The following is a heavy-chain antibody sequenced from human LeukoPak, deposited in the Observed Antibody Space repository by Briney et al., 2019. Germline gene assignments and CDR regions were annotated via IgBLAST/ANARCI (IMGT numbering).Heavy chain of an antibody. V-gene: IGHV4-39*07. CDR3: ARGVTIFGVVIEHWFDP. CDR2: IYYSGST. Sequence: PSETLSLTCSVSGGSISSSTYYWGWIRQPPGKGLEWIGSIYYSGSTNYNPSLKSRVTISVDTSKNQFSLKLSSVTAADTAVYYCARGVTIFGVVIEHWFDPWGQGTLVTVSS. D-gene: IGHD3-3*01. J-gene: IGHJ5*02. CDR1: GGSISSSTYY.